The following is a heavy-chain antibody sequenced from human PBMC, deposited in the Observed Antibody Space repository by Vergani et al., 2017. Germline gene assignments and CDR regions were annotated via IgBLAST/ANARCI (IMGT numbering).Heavy chain of an antibody. Sequence: QVQLQESGPGLVKPSETLSLTCTVSGGSISSYYWSWIRQPPGKGLEWIGYIYYSGSTNYNPSLKSRVTISVDTSKNQFSLKLSSVTAADTAVYYCAREKGIAAVGADAFDIWGQGTMVTVSS. CDR3: AREKGIAAVGADAFDI. D-gene: IGHD6-13*01. V-gene: IGHV4-59*01. CDR2: IYYSGST. CDR1: GGSISSYY. J-gene: IGHJ3*02.